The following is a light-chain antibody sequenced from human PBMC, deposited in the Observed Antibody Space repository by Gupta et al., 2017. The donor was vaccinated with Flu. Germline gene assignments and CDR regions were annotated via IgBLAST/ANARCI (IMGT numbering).Light chain of an antibody. CDR3: QEYGSSRRT. CDR2: GAS. V-gene: IGKV3-20*01. CDR1: QSVSSSY. Sequence: EIVFTQSPGTRSLSPGERATLSCRASQSVSSSYLAWYQQKPGQAPRLLIYGASSRATGIPDRFSGSGSGTDFTLTISRLEPEDFAVYYCQEYGSSRRTFGQGTKVEIK. J-gene: IGKJ1*01.